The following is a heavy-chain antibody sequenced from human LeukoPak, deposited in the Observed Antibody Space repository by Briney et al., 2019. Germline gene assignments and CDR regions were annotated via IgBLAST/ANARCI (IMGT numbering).Heavy chain of an antibody. CDR1: GYTFTGYY. Sequence: GASVKVSCKASGYTFTGYYMHWVRQAPGRGLEWMGWINPNSGGTNYAQKFQGRVTMTRDTSISTAYMELSRLRSDDTAVYYCARAHCSSTSCYGWYYYYYMDVWGKGTTVTVSS. CDR3: ARAHCSSTSCYGWYYYYYMDV. J-gene: IGHJ6*03. V-gene: IGHV1-2*02. D-gene: IGHD2-2*01. CDR2: INPNSGGT.